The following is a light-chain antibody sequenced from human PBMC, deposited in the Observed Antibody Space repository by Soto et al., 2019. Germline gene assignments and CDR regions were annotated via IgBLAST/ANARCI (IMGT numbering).Light chain of an antibody. J-gene: IGKJ4*01. Sequence: EIVLAQSPATLSLSPGERATVSCRATRSVNNFVAWYQQKPGQAPSLLISDASNRATGIPDRFSGSGSGTDFTLTINSLEPEDFAVYFCHQRAGWPPTFGGGTKVDIK. CDR3: HQRAGWPPT. CDR1: RSVNNF. CDR2: DAS. V-gene: IGKV3-11*01.